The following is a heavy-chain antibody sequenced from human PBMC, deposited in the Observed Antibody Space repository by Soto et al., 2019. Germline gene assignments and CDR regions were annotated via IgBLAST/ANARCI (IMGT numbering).Heavy chain of an antibody. CDR3: ARTVWSYDILTGYWFDY. CDR1: GYTFTSYG. V-gene: IGHV1-18*01. J-gene: IGHJ4*02. CDR2: ISAYNGNT. D-gene: IGHD3-9*01. Sequence: ASVQVSCKASGYTFTSYGISWVRHAPRQGLEWMGWISAYNGNTDYAQKLQGRVTMTTDTSTSTAYMELRSLRSDDTAVYYFARTVWSYDILTGYWFDYWGQGTLVTVSS.